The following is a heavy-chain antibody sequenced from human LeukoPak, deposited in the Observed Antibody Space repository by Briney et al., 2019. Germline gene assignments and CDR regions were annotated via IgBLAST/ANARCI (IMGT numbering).Heavy chain of an antibody. D-gene: IGHD1-26*01. CDR2: VSYSGST. J-gene: IGHJ3*02. V-gene: IGHV4-39*01. CDR3: ARLKWEVLLAPFDI. Sequence: SETLSLTCTVSGDSISSSSSYWGWIRQPPGKGLEWIGTVSYSGSTYYNPSLKSRVIVSVDTSKNQFSLKVRSVTAADTAVYYCARLKWEVLLAPFDIWAKGQWSPSLQ. CDR1: GDSISSSSSY.